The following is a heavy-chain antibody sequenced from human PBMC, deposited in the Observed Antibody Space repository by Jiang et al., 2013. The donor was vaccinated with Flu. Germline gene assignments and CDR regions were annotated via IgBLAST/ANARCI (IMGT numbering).Heavy chain of an antibody. D-gene: IGHD3-10*01. CDR2: ITSAGDT. Sequence: VQLLESGGGLIQPGGSLRLSCAASGFSFSTYDMHWVRQGTGKALEWIAGITSAGDTRYPDSVKGRFTISRENAKKSLYLQVNSLRAGDTAVYYCARVPPRASGIGLDLWGQGTTVTVSS. V-gene: IGHV3-13*01. J-gene: IGHJ6*02. CDR3: ARVPPRASGIGLDL. CDR1: GFSFSTYD.